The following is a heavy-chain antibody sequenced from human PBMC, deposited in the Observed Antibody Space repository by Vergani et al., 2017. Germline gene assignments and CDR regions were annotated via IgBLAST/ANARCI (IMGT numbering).Heavy chain of an antibody. Sequence: QLQLQESGPGLVKPSETLSLTCTVSGGSISSSSYYWSWIRQPPGKGLEWIGYINYSGSTYYNPSLKSRVTISVDTSKNQFSLKLSSVTAADTAVYYCARGSGYALDYWGQGTLVTVSS. CDR3: ARGSGYALDY. D-gene: IGHD2-2*01. CDR2: INYSGST. J-gene: IGHJ4*02. V-gene: IGHV4-30-4*08. CDR1: GGSISSSSYY.